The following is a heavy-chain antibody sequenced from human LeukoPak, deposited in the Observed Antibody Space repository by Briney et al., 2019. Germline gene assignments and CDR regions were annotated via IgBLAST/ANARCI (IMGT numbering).Heavy chain of an antibody. Sequence: ASETLSLTCTVSGSSISSYYWSWIRQPPGKGLEWIGYIYYSGSTNYNPSLKSRVTISVDTSKNQFSLKLSSVTAADTAVYYCARGISTIGAFDIWGQGTMVTVSS. D-gene: IGHD4/OR15-4a*01. CDR2: IYYSGST. J-gene: IGHJ3*02. CDR3: ARGISTIGAFDI. V-gene: IGHV4-59*01. CDR1: GSSISSYY.